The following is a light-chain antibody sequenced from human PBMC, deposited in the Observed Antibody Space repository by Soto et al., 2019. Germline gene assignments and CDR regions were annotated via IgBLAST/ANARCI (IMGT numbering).Light chain of an antibody. CDR2: AAS. V-gene: IGKV1-8*01. Sequence: AIHFTQSPSSLSASLGYRFTINFRASQGINSFLAWYKQKPGKAPKLLIYAASTLQSGVPSRFSGSGSGTDFTLTISCLQSEDFATYYCQQYYSFPRTFGQGTKVDI. CDR3: QQYYSFPRT. CDR1: QGINSF. J-gene: IGKJ1*01.